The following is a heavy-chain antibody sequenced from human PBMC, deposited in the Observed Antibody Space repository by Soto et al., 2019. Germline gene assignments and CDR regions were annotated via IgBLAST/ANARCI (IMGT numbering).Heavy chain of an antibody. CDR1: GGTFSSYA. Sequence: SVKVSCKASGGTFSSYAISWVRQAPGQGLEWMGGIIPIFGTANYAQKFQGRVTITADESTSTAYMELSSLRSEDTAVYYCARDKGIGAAGTIGVNYYYFGMDVWGQGTTVTVSS. J-gene: IGHJ6*02. CDR2: IIPIFGTA. V-gene: IGHV1-69*13. D-gene: IGHD6-13*01. CDR3: ARDKGIGAAGTIGVNYYYFGMDV.